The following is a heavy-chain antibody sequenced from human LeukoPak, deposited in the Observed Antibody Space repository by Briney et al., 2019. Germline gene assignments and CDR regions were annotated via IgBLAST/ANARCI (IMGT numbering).Heavy chain of an antibody. J-gene: IGHJ4*02. V-gene: IGHV3-23*01. CDR3: ATSYYYNAGGPFYFDF. CDR2: INVGGTST. Sequence: GGSLRLSCAASGFTLSSYAMSWVRQAPGKGLEWVSGINVGGTSTYYADSVQGRFTISRDNSRNTLHLQMNSLRAEDTALYYCATSYYYNAGGPFYFDFWGQGALVTVSS. CDR1: GFTLSSYA. D-gene: IGHD3-10*01.